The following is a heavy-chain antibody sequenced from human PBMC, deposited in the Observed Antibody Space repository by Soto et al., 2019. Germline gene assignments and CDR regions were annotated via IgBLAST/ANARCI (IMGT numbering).Heavy chain of an antibody. CDR1: GGSISSSNW. J-gene: IGHJ6*02. V-gene: IGHV4-4*02. Sequence: QVQLQESGPGLVKPSGTLSLTCAVSGGSISSSNWWSWVRQPPGKGLEWIGEIYHSGSTNYNPSLTSRVTISVGKSKNQFALKLSSVTAADTAVYYCARDRYCRGCMDVWGQGTTVTVSS. D-gene: IGHD2-15*01. CDR2: IYHSGST. CDR3: ARDRYCRGCMDV.